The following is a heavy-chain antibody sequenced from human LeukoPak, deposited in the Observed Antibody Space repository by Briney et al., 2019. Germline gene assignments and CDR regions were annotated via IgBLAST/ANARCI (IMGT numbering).Heavy chain of an antibody. V-gene: IGHV4-61*08. CDR1: GGSISSGGYY. CDR2: IYYSGST. D-gene: IGHD3-3*01. CDR3: ARYPRYDFWSGYPGPNAFDI. J-gene: IGHJ3*02. Sequence: SETLSLTCTVSGGSISSGGYYWSWIRQPPGKGLEWIGYIYYSGSTNYNPSLKSRVTISVDTSKNQFSLKLSSVTAADTAVYYCARYPRYDFWSGYPGPNAFDIWGQGTMVTVSS.